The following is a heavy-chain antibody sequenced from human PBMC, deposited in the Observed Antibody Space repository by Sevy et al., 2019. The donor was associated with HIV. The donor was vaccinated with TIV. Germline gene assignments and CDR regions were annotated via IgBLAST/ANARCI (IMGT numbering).Heavy chain of an antibody. V-gene: IGHV1-2*02. J-gene: IGHJ6*02. D-gene: IGHD3-3*01. Sequence: ASVKVSCKASGYTFTDYYTHWVRQAPGQGLEWMGWIDPKSGGKKYAQKFKGRITRTRDTSISTAYLELSRLRSDDTAVYLCAREFYDSWSGPIDFFYGMDVWGQGTTVTVSS. CDR2: IDPKSGGK. CDR3: AREFYDSWSGPIDFFYGMDV. CDR1: GYTFTDYY.